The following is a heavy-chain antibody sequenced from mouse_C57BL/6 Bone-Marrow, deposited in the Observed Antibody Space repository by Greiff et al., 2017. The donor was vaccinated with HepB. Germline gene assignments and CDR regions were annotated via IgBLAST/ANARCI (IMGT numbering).Heavy chain of an antibody. D-gene: IGHD1-1*01. Sequence: QVQLQQSGAELARPGASVKLSCKASGYTFTSYGISWVKQRTGQGLEWIGEIYPRSGNTYYNEKFKGKATLTADKSSSTAYMELRSLTSEDSAVYFCARGANLRPYWYFDVWGTGTTVTVSS. CDR1: GYTFTSYG. V-gene: IGHV1-81*01. CDR2: IYPRSGNT. J-gene: IGHJ1*03. CDR3: ARGANLRPYWYFDV.